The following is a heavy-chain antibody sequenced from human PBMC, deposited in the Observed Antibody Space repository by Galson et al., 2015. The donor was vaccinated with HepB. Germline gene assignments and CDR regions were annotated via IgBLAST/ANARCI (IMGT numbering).Heavy chain of an antibody. J-gene: IGHJ2*01. CDR3: TTRSKAVAGRTLYWYFDL. V-gene: IGHV3-15*01. Sequence: LRLSCAASGFTFSNAWMSWVRQAPGKGLEWVGRIKSKTDGGTTDYAAPVKGRFTISRDDSKNTLYLQMNSLKTEDTAVYYCTTRSKAVAGRTLYWYFDLWGRGTLVTVSS. CDR2: IKSKTDGGTT. D-gene: IGHD6-19*01. CDR1: GFTFSNAW.